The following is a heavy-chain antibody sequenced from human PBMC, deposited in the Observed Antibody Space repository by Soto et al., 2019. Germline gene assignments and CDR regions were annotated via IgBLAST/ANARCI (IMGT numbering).Heavy chain of an antibody. J-gene: IGHJ6*02. Sequence: GGSLRLSCRASGFTFGDYMMSWVRQAPGKGREGVGFIRSIGYGERTEDAASVRGRFTISRDDSGGIAYLQMNGLKTEDTAVYYCTRDRGDYGLYYNCGMDFWGRGTTVTVSS. CDR1: GFTFGDYM. CDR2: IRSIGYGERT. V-gene: IGHV3-49*04. CDR3: TRDRGDYGLYYNCGMDF. D-gene: IGHD3-10*01.